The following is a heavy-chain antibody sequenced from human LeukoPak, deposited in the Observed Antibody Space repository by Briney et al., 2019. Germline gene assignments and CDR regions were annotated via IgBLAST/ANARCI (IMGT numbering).Heavy chain of an antibody. J-gene: IGHJ4*02. D-gene: IGHD2-2*01. V-gene: IGHV4-34*01. CDR1: GGSFSGYY. Sequence: SETLSLTCAVYGGSFSGYYWSWIRQPPGKGLEWIGEINHSGSTNYNPSLKSRVTISVDTSKNQFSLKLSSVTAADTAVYYCARAGLGTSFYSNFDYWGQGTLVTVSS. CDR3: ARAGLGTSFYSNFDY. CDR2: INHSGST.